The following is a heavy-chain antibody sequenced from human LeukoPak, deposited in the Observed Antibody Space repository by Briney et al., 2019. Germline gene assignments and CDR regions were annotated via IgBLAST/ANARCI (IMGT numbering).Heavy chain of an antibody. Sequence: PGGSLRLSCAASGFAFSTYEMNWVRQAPGKGLEWVSVIFSDTSTYYADSVKGRFTISRDNSKNTLHLEMNSLRAEDTAVYYCARDKRRLTVPWAFDIWGQGTMITVSS. CDR3: ARDKRRLTVPWAFDI. CDR1: GFAFSTYE. J-gene: IGHJ3*02. D-gene: IGHD2-21*02. V-gene: IGHV3-66*01. CDR2: IFSDTST.